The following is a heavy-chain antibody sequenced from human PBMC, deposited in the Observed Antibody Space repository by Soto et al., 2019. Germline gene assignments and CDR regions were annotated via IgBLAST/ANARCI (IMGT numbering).Heavy chain of an antibody. CDR2: ISVSGGST. D-gene: IGHD3-22*01. CDR1: GFTFSSYA. CDR3: AKDVGYYDSSGYYYPLGAFDI. V-gene: IGHV3-23*01. J-gene: IGHJ3*02. Sequence: GGSLRLSCAASGFTFSSYAMIWVRQAPGKGLEWVSAISVSGGSTYYADSVKGRFTISRDNSKNTLYLQMNSLRAEDTAVYYCAKDVGYYDSSGYYYPLGAFDIWGQGTMVTVSS.